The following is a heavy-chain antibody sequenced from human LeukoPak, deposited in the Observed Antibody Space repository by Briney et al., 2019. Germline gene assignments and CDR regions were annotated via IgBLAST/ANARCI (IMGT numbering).Heavy chain of an antibody. J-gene: IGHJ4*02. Sequence: GGALRLSCVASGLNFDDSAMHWVRQAPGKGLEWVSLISADGGSTFSADSVKGRFSISRDNSKNSLYLQMNSLRSEDTAMYYCAKESEKFDYWGQGTLVAVSS. CDR2: ISADGGST. V-gene: IGHV3-43*02. CDR1: GLNFDDSA. CDR3: AKESEKFDY.